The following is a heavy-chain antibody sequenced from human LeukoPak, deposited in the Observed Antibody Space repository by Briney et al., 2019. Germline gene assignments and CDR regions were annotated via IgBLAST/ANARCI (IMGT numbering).Heavy chain of an antibody. CDR1: GGSISTYY. J-gene: IGHJ4*02. CDR2: IYYSGST. Sequence: SETLSLTCTVSGGSISTYYWSWIRQPPGKGLEWIGYIYYSGSTNYNPSLKSRVTISLDTSKNQFSLKLSSVTAADTAVYYCARLTVTTLDYWGQGTLVTVSS. CDR3: ARLTVTTLDY. D-gene: IGHD4-17*01. V-gene: IGHV4-59*08.